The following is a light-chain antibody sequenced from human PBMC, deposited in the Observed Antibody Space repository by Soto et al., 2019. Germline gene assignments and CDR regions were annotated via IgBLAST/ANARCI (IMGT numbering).Light chain of an antibody. CDR1: SSNIGAGYD. Sequence: QSVLTQPPSVSGAPGQRVTISCTGSSSNIGAGYDVHWYQQLPGTAPKLLIYGNSNRPSGVPDRFSGSKSGTSASLAITGLQAEDEADXXCQSYDSSXSGHVVFGGGTQLTVL. J-gene: IGLJ2*01. CDR2: GNS. V-gene: IGLV1-40*01. CDR3: QSYDSSXSGHVV.